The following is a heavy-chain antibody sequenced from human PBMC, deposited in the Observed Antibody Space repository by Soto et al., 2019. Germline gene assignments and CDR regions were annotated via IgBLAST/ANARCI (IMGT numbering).Heavy chain of an antibody. CDR2: IKQDGSEI. CDR1: GFTFSSYW. CDR3: AAEYYSDSGGGNY. Sequence: PGGSLRLSCAASGFTFSSYWMSWVRQAPGKGLEWVANIKQDGSEIYYVDSVKGRFTISRGNAKNSLYLQMNSLRAEDAAVYFCAAEYYSDSGGGNYWGQGTLVTVSS. J-gene: IGHJ4*02. V-gene: IGHV3-7*01. D-gene: IGHD3-22*01.